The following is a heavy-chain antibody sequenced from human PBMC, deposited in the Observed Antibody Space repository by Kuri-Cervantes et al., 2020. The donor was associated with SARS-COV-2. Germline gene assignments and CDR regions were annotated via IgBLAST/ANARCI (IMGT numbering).Heavy chain of an antibody. CDR3: ARYIAGTTRYYFDY. Sequence: ESLKISCTGSGGSVSSGSYYWSWIRQPPGKGLEWFGYIYYSGSTNYNPSLKSRVTISVDTSKNQFSLKLNSVTAADTAVYYCARYIAGTTRYYFDYWGQGTLVTFSS. D-gene: IGHD1-14*01. J-gene: IGHJ4*02. V-gene: IGHV4-61*01. CDR2: IYYSGST. CDR1: GGSVSSGSYY.